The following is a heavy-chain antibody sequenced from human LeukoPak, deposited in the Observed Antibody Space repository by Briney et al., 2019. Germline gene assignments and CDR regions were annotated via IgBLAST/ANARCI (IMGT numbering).Heavy chain of an antibody. D-gene: IGHD2-15*01. Sequence: PSETLSLTCAVYGGSFSGYYWSWIRQPPAKGLERFGGINHIGSTNYNPSLKSRVTISVDTSKNQFSLKLSSVTAADTAVYYCARVDIVVVVAATMGSNWFDPWGQGTLVTVSS. CDR3: ARVDIVVVVAATMGSNWFDP. J-gene: IGHJ5*02. CDR2: INHIGST. CDR1: GGSFSGYY. V-gene: IGHV4-34*01.